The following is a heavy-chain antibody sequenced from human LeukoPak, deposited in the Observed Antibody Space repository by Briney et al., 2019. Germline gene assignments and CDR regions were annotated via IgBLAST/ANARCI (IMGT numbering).Heavy chain of an antibody. D-gene: IGHD2-15*01. J-gene: IGHJ4*02. CDR1: GFTFSVFG. CDR3: ARRSCSGGSCYSFFDY. CDR2: IKQDGSEK. V-gene: IGHV3-7*01. Sequence: GGSLRLSCAASGFTFSVFGMHWVRQAPGKGLEWVANIKQDGSEKYYVDSVKGRFTISRDNAKNSLYLQMNSLRAEDTAVYYCARRSCSGGSCYSFFDYWGQGTLVTVSS.